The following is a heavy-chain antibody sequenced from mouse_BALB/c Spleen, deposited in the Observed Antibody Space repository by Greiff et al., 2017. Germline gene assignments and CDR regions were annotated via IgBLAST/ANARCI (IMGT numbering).Heavy chain of an antibody. D-gene: IGHD2-3*01. CDR2: ISDGGSYT. Sequence: EVNVVESGGGLVKPGGSLKLSCAASGFTFSDYYMYWVRQTPEKRLEWVATISDGGSYTYYPDSVKGRFTISRDNAKNNLYLQMSSLKSEDTAMYYCARGGDGYWFAYWGQGTLVTVSA. J-gene: IGHJ3*01. CDR3: ARGGDGYWFAY. CDR1: GFTFSDYY. V-gene: IGHV5-4*02.